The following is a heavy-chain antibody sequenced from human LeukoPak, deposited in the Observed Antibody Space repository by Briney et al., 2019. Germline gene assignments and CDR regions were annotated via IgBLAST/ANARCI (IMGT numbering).Heavy chain of an antibody. J-gene: IGHJ4*02. CDR2: ISYRGST. V-gene: IGHV4-59*01. Sequence: SETLSLTCTVSGASISNYYWSWIRQPPGKGLEWIGHISYRGSTNYNTSLKSRVTISVDTSKQQFSLKLTSVTAADTAVYYCARLTDIAVAGMGSFDYWGQGTLVTVSS. CDR1: GASISNYY. CDR3: ARLTDIAVAGMGSFDY. D-gene: IGHD6-19*01.